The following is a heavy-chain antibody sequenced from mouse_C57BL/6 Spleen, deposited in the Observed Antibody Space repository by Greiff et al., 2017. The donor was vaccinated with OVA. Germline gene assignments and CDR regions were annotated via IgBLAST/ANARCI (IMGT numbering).Heavy chain of an antibody. CDR2: IHPNSGST. CDR1: GYTFTSYW. CDR3: ASLFAY. V-gene: IGHV1-64*01. J-gene: IGHJ3*01. Sequence: QVQLKQPGAELVKPGASVQLSCKASGYTFTSYWMHWVKQRPGQGLEWIGMIHPNSGSTNYNEKFKSKATLTVDKSSSTAYMQLSSLTSEDSAVYDCASLFAYWGKGTLVTVSA.